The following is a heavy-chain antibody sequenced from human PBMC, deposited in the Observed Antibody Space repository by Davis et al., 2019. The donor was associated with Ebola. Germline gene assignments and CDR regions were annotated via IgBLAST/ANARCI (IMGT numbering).Heavy chain of an antibody. CDR3: ARGVVVVPAAIYPWEGNYYYGMDV. V-gene: IGHV4-61*01. CDR2: IYYSGST. CDR1: GGSVSSGSYY. D-gene: IGHD2-2*01. Sequence: PSETLSLTCTVSGGSVSSGSYYWSWIRQPPGKGLEWIGYIYYSGSTNYNPSLKSRVTISVDTSKNQFSLKLSSVTAADTAVYYCARGVVVVPAAIYPWEGNYYYGMDVWGQGTTVTVSS. J-gene: IGHJ6*02.